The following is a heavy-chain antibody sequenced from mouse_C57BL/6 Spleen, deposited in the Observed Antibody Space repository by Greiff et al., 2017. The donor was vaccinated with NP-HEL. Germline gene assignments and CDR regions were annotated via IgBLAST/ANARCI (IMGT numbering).Heavy chain of an antibody. Sequence: VQLQQSGAELVKPGASVKLSCKASGYTFTSYWMHWVKQRPGRGLEWIGRIDPNSGGTKYNEKFKSKATLTVDKPSSTAYMQLSSLTSEDSAVYYGARWNDDSDGDYFDYWGQGTTLTVSS. D-gene: IGHD2-4*01. CDR1: GYTFTSYW. V-gene: IGHV1-72*01. CDR3: ARWNDDSDGDYFDY. CDR2: IDPNSGGT. J-gene: IGHJ2*01.